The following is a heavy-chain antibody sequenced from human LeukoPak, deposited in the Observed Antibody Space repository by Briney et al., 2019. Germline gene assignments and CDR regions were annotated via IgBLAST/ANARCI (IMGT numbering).Heavy chain of an antibody. CDR1: GGSISRYY. V-gene: IGHV4-4*07. CDR3: SRMSSSWYGGYFDY. J-gene: IGHJ4*02. CDR2: IYTSGSN. D-gene: IGHD6-13*01. Sequence: PAETLSLTCTVSGGSISRYYLSWIRQPAGKGLEWIGRIYTSGSNNYNPSLKRRVTMSVDTPNKQFSLNLTSVTASDTPGYYCSRMSSSWYGGYFDYWGQGTLVTVS.